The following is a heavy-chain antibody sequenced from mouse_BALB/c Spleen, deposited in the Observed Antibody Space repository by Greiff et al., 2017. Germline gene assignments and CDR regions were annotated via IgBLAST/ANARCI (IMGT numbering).Heavy chain of an antibody. D-gene: IGHD1-1*01. V-gene: IGHV5-9-4*01. J-gene: IGHJ2*01. CDR3: ARVGSSYGHYFDY. CDR2: ISSGGSYT. Sequence: EVKLVESGGGLVKPGGSLKLSCAASGFTFSSYAMSWVRQSPEKRLEWVAEISSGGSYTYSPDTVTGRFTISRDNAKNTLYLEMSSLMSEDTAMYYCARVGSSYGHYFDYWGQGTTLTVSS. CDR1: GFTFSSYA.